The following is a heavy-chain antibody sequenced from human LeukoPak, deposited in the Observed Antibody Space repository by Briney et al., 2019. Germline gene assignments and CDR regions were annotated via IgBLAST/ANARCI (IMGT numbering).Heavy chain of an antibody. CDR1: GASISSGSYY. D-gene: IGHD2-2*01. Sequence: PSQTLSLTCTVSGASISSGSYYWSWIRQPAGKGLEWIGRIYTSGSTNYNPSLKSRVTISVDTSTNQFSLKLSSVTAADTAVYYCARAAREYCSSTSCYAGNYYYMDVWGKGTTVTVSS. V-gene: IGHV4-61*02. CDR2: IYTSGST. J-gene: IGHJ6*03. CDR3: ARAAREYCSSTSCYAGNYYYMDV.